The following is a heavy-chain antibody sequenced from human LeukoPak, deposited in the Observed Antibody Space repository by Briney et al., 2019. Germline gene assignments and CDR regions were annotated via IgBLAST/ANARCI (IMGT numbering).Heavy chain of an antibody. CDR1: GGSISSYY. J-gene: IGHJ4*02. CDR3: ARLGSSSSVDY. Sequence: SETLSLTCTVSGGSISSYYWSWIRQPPGKGLEWIGYIYYSGSTYYNPSLKSRVTISVDTSKNQFSLKLSSVTAADTAVYYCARLGSSSSVDYWGQGTLVTVSS. CDR2: IYYSGST. V-gene: IGHV4-59*04. D-gene: IGHD6-13*01.